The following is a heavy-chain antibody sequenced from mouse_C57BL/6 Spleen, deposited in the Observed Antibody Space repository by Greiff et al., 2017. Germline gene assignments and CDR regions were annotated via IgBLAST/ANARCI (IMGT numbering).Heavy chain of an antibody. V-gene: IGHV1-64*01. D-gene: IGHD2-14*01. CDR1: GYTFTSYW. Sequence: QVQLKQPGAELVKPGASVKLSCKASGYTFTSYWMHWVKQRPGQGLEWIGMIHPNSGSTNYNEKFKSKATLTVDKSSSTAYMQLSSLTSEDSAVYYSARERYEDYGGVDYWGQGTTLTVSS. J-gene: IGHJ2*01. CDR3: ARERYEDYGGVDY. CDR2: IHPNSGST.